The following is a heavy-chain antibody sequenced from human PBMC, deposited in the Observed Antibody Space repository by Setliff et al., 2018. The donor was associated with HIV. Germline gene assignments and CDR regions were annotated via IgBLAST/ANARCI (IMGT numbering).Heavy chain of an antibody. CDR1: GGTFSSYA. J-gene: IGHJ3*02. CDR3: SREVLKKRWLEGGAFDI. CDR2: IIPILGIA. D-gene: IGHD5-12*01. V-gene: IGHV1-69*10. Sequence: GASVKVSCKASGGTFSSYAISRVRQAPGQGLEWMGGIIPILGIANYAQKFQGRVTITADKSTSTAYMELISLRSEDTSVYYFSREVLKKRWLEGGAFDIWGQGTMVTVSS.